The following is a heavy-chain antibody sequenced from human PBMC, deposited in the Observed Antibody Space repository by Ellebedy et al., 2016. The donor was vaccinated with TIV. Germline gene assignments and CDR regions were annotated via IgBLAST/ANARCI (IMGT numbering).Heavy chain of an antibody. CDR2: IYYSGST. CDR1: GGSISSSSYY. Sequence: SETLSLTXTVSGGSISSSSYYWGWIRQPPGKGLEWIGSIYYSGSTYYNPSLKSRVTISVDTSKNQFSLKLSSVTAADTAVYYCARQDGSFWVDAFDIWGQGTMVTVSS. V-gene: IGHV4-39*01. J-gene: IGHJ3*02. CDR3: ARQDGSFWVDAFDI. D-gene: IGHD3-16*01.